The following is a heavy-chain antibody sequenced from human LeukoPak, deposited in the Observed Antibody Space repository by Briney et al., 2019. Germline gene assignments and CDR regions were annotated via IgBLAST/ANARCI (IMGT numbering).Heavy chain of an antibody. J-gene: IGHJ4*02. CDR1: GFTFSSYS. CDR2: ISSSSSYI. CDR3: ARESTVTGQFDY. V-gene: IGHV3-21*01. Sequence: PGGSLRLSCAASGFTFSSYSMNWVRQAPGKGLEWVSSISSSSSYIYYADSVKGRFTISRDNAKNSLYLQMNSLRAEDTAVHYCARESTVTGQFDYWGQGTLVTVSS. D-gene: IGHD4-11*01.